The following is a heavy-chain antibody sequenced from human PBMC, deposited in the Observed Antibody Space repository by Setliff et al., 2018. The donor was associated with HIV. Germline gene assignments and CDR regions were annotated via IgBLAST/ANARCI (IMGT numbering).Heavy chain of an antibody. CDR1: GGSISSRSYY. Sequence: SETLSLTCPVSGGSISSRSYYWGWIRQTPGKGLEWIGSIYYRGSTYYNPSLKSRVTISVDTSKNQFSLKLNSVTAADTAVYYCARLTRITTAGHWGQGTLVTVSS. V-gene: IGHV4-39*01. D-gene: IGHD6-13*01. J-gene: IGHJ4*02. CDR2: IYYRGST. CDR3: ARLTRITTAGH.